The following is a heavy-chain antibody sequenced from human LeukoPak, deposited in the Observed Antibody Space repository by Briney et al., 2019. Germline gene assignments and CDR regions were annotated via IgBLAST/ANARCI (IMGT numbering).Heavy chain of an antibody. Sequence: SVKVSCKASGGTFSSYAISWVRQAPGQGLEWMGGIIPIFGTANYAQKFQGRVTITADKSTSTAYMELSSLRSEDTAVYYCARSPDILTGEKFDYWGQGTLVTVSS. D-gene: IGHD3-9*01. CDR3: ARSPDILTGEKFDY. CDR2: IIPIFGTA. V-gene: IGHV1-69*06. CDR1: GGTFSSYA. J-gene: IGHJ4*02.